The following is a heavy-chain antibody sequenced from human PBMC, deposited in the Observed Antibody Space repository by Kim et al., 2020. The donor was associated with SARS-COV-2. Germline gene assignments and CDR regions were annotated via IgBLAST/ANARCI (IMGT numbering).Heavy chain of an antibody. CDR1: GFAVSNNY. CDR2: IYTGGTI. D-gene: IGHD3-9*01. Sequence: GGSLRLSCAASGFAVSNNYMTWVRQAPGMRLEWVATIYTGGTIFYADSVKGRFSISRHNSKNTVYLQMNSLGVEDTAVYYCARGGEEISTGYYFDHWGQGTLVTVSS. J-gene: IGHJ4*02. CDR3: ARGGEEISTGYYFDH. V-gene: IGHV3-53*04.